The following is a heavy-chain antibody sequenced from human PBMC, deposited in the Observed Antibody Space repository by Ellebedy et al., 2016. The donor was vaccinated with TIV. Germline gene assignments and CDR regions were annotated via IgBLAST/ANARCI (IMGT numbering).Heavy chain of an antibody. J-gene: IGHJ4*02. CDR3: ARGGSSGSSDY. D-gene: IGHD3-10*01. V-gene: IGHV3-30*03. CDR2: ISSDGSNK. Sequence: GGSLRLXXVAPGFTFSSHGIYWVRQAPGKGLEWVAVISSDGSNKYYADAVKGRFTISRDNSKNTLYLQMNSLRTDDMAVYYCARGGSSGSSDYWGQGTLVTVSS. CDR1: GFTFSSHG.